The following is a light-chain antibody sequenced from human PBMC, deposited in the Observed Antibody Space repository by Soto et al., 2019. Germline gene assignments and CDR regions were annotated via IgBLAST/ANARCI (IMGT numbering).Light chain of an antibody. CDR3: SSYGGSNIPYV. CDR1: SSDIGGYNF. Sequence: QSALTHPPSASGSPGQSVTISCTGTSSDIGGYNFVSWYQHHPGKAPKLMIYEVTKRPSGVPDRFSGSKSGNTASPTVSGLQAEDEADYYCSSYGGSNIPYVFGTGTKVTVL. V-gene: IGLV2-8*01. J-gene: IGLJ1*01. CDR2: EVT.